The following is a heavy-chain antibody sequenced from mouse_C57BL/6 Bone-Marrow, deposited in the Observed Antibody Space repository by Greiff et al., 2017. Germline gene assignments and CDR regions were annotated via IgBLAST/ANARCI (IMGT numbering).Heavy chain of an antibody. J-gene: IGHJ1*03. D-gene: IGHD1-1*01. CDR3: GRDGDYGSSYWYFGG. CDR2: IYPGDGAT. CDR1: GYTFSSSW. V-gene: IGHV1-82*01. Sequence: QVQLQQSGPELVKPGASVKISCKASGYTFSSSWMNWVKQRTGKGLEWIGRIYPGDGATNYNGKFKGTATLTADTSSSTAYMQLSSLASEDSAVYCWGRDGDYGSSYWYFGGWGTRTTVTVSS.